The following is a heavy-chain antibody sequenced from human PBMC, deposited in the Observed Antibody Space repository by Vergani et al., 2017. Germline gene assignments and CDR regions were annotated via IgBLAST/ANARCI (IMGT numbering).Heavy chain of an antibody. CDR3: AKHFRGWGIDY. D-gene: IGHD3-16*01. J-gene: IGHJ4*02. CDR1: GFTLSNYD. Sequence: QVQLVESGGGVVQRGGSLRLSCATSGFTLSNYDMQWIRQGPGKGLEFVAFIQFDGSTQYYADSVKGRFILSRDFSKNTLYLQMNSLRTDDTATYYCAKHFRGWGIDYWGQGTQVIVSS. CDR2: IQFDGSTQ. V-gene: IGHV3-30*02.